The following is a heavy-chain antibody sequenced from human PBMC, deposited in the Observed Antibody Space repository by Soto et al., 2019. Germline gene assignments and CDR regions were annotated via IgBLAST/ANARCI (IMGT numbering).Heavy chain of an antibody. V-gene: IGHV3-66*01. CDR3: ATADRSAVEV. Sequence: EEQLVESGGGLVQLGGSLRLSCAASGFSVSEKHMSWDRQAPGEGLEWVSTIYSTYGRSRTGYADSVEGRFTISRDNSKNTLSLQMQTLRAEDTGGYNCATADRSAVEVWGQGAMVIVSS. CDR2: IYSTYGRSRT. J-gene: IGHJ3*01. CDR1: GFSVSEKH.